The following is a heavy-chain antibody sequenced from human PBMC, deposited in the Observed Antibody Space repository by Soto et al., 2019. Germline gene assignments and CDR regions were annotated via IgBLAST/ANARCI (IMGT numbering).Heavy chain of an antibody. Sequence: SVKVSCKASGGTFSSYAISWVRQAPGQGLEWMGGIIPIFGTANYAQKFQGRVTITADKSTSTAYMELSSLRSEDTAVYYCARDCDMATIGYYYYGMDVWGQGTTVTVFS. CDR1: GGTFSSYA. CDR3: ARDCDMATIGYYYYGMDV. V-gene: IGHV1-69*06. D-gene: IGHD5-12*01. J-gene: IGHJ6*02. CDR2: IIPIFGTA.